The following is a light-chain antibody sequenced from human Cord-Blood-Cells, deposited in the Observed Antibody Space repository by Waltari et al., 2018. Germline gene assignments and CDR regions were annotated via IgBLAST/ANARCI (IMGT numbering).Light chain of an antibody. V-gene: IGLV2-23*02. Sequence: QSALTQPAPVSGFAGQSITITCTCTSSVVGSYNLVSWYQQQPGKAPRLMIYEVSKRASGVATRVSGSKSGNTASLTVSGHQAEDEAEYYCWSYAGSSTSDVFVTGTKVTVL. J-gene: IGLJ1*01. CDR3: WSYAGSSTSDV. CDR1: SSVVGSYNL. CDR2: EVS.